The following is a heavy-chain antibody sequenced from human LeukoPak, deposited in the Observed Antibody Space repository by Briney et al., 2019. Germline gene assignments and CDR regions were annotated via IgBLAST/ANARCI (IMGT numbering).Heavy chain of an antibody. CDR3: ARDPSYGDYAA. CDR2: IIPILGIA. V-gene: IGHV1-69*04. D-gene: IGHD4-17*01. J-gene: IGHJ5*02. Sequence: ASVKVSCKASGGAFSSYAISWVRQAPGQGLEWMGRIIPILGIANYAQKFQGRVTITADKSTSTAYMELSSLRSEDTAVYYCARDPSYGDYAAWGQGTLVTVSS. CDR1: GGAFSSYA.